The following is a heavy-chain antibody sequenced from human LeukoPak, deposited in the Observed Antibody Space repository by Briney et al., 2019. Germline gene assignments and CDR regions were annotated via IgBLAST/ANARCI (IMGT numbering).Heavy chain of an antibody. CDR2: ISGSGGST. Sequence: GGSLRLSCAASGFTFSSFAMSWVRQAPGKGLEWVSAISGSGGSTYYAVSVKGRFTISRDNSKNTLYLQMNSLRAEDTAVYYCAKDRGNYGSRRSYYFDYWGQGTLVIVSS. V-gene: IGHV3-23*01. CDR1: GFTFSSFA. CDR3: AKDRGNYGSRRSYYFDY. D-gene: IGHD3-10*01. J-gene: IGHJ4*02.